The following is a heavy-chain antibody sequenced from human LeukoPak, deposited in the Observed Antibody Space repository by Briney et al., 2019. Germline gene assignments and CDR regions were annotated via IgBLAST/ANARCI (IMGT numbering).Heavy chain of an antibody. CDR1: GYSFSNYW. J-gene: IGHJ5*02. V-gene: IGHV5-51*01. CDR2: IYPGDSET. Sequence: GESLKISCKGSGYSFSNYWIAWVRQTPEKGLECMGNIYPGDSETRYSPSFRGQVTISADKSISTAYLQWSRVEASDSAIYFRARLRDYRTYVVKANWFAPWGQGTLVTVSS. CDR3: ARLRDYRTYVVKANWFAP. D-gene: IGHD4-11*01.